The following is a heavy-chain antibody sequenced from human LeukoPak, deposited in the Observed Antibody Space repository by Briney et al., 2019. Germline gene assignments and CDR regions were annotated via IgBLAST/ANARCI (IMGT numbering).Heavy chain of an antibody. CDR2: IYSGGSI. V-gene: IGHV3-66*01. CDR1: GXTVSSNY. J-gene: IGHJ4*02. Sequence: PGGSLRLSCAASGXTVSSNYVTWVRQAPGKGLEWVLVIYSGGSILYADSVKGRFTISRDNSKNTLYLQMNSLRAEDTAVYYCARTYYDFWSGYPLDYWGQGTLVTVSS. CDR3: ARTYYDFWSGYPLDY. D-gene: IGHD3-3*01.